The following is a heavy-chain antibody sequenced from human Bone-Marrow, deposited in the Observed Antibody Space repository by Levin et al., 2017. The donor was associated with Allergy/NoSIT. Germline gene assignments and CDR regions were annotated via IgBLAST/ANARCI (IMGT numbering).Heavy chain of an antibody. CDR1: GFSLTTSGLS. D-gene: IGHD4-11*01. Sequence: SGPTLVKPTQTLTLTCTFSGFSLTTSGLSVSWIRQPPGKALEWLGIIYWDDEKHYSPSLKSRLTLTKDTFKNQVVLTMTNMDPVDTGTYLCARSSDYRIPFDYWGQGALVTVSS. CDR2: IYWDDEK. CDR3: ARSSDYRIPFDY. V-gene: IGHV2-5*02. J-gene: IGHJ4*02.